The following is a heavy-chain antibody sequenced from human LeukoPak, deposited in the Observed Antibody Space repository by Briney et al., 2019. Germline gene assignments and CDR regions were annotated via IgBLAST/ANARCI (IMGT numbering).Heavy chain of an antibody. D-gene: IGHD4-17*01. CDR1: GFSFSSYW. J-gene: IGHJ4*02. V-gene: IGHV3-7*02. CDR2: IKEDGSDK. CDR3: TKYGDDDTPGLN. Sequence: GRSLRLSCAASGFSFSSYWMTWVRQAPGKGLEWVANIKEDGSDKYYVDPVKGRFTISRDNAKNSLYLQMNSLRAKDTAVYYCTKYGDDDTPGLNWGQGTLVTVSS.